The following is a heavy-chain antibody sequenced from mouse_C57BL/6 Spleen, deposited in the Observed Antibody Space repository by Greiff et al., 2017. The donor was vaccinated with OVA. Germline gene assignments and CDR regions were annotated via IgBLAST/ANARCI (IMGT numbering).Heavy chain of an antibody. Sequence: EVKLEESGGGLVKPGGSLKLSCAASGFTFSDYGMHWVRQAPEKGLEWVAYISSGSSTIYYADTVKGRFTISRDNAKNTLFLQRTSLRSEDTARYDGARRKYYGSSHSDVWGTGTTVTVSS. CDR2: ISSGSSTI. D-gene: IGHD1-1*01. CDR1: GFTFSDYG. J-gene: IGHJ1*03. CDR3: ARRKYYGSSHSDV. V-gene: IGHV5-17*01.